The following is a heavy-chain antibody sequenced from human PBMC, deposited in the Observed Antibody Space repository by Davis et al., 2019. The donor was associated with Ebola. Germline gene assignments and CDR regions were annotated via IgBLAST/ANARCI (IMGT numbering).Heavy chain of an antibody. V-gene: IGHV3-23*01. CDR1: GFTFTSYS. CDR3: AKGSLYGSRSITAGMDV. CDR2: ISGSDSST. Sequence: PGGSLRLSCAASGFTFTSYSMTWVRQAPGKGLEWVSGISGSDSSTYYADSVKGRFTFSRDNSKNTPYLQMNSLRAEDTAVYYCAKGSLYGSRSITAGMDVWGQGTTVTVSS. D-gene: IGHD4-17*01. J-gene: IGHJ6*02.